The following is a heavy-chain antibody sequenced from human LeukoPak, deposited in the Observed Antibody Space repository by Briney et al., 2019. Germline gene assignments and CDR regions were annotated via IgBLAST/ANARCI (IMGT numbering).Heavy chain of an antibody. V-gene: IGHV3-49*03. CDR2: IRSLAHGGTA. J-gene: IGHJ4*02. Sequence: PGGSLRLSCATSGFPFGDYAMIWFRQAPGKGLEWVGFIRSLAHGGTAKYAASVKGRFTITRDDSKNSLYLQMNSLKTEDTAVYYCTRLSRYGNRWYYVDYWGQGTLVTVSS. CDR3: TRLSRYGNRWYYVDY. D-gene: IGHD6-13*01. CDR1: GFPFGDYA.